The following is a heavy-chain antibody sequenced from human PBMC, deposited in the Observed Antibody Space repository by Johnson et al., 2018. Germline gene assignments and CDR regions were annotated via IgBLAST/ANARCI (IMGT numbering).Heavy chain of an antibody. V-gene: IGHV3-23*04. Sequence: VQLVESGGGFLQPGGSLRLSCAASGFTFIGHTMTWVRQAPGKGLEWVSGISGSGSNTYYADSVKGRFSVSRDNSKNTLYLQMNSLSAEDTAVYYCATGVIKDYGDPLDYWGQGTLVTVSS. CDR1: GFTFIGHT. D-gene: IGHD4-17*01. J-gene: IGHJ4*02. CDR2: ISGSGSNT. CDR3: ATGVIKDYGDPLDY.